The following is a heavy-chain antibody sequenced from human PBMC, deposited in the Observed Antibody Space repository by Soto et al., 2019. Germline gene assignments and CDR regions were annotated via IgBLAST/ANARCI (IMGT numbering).Heavy chain of an antibody. Sequence: SLRLSCAASGFTFSSYAMSWVRQAPGKGLECVSAITGSGFSTYYADSVKGRFTSSRDNSKNTLYLQMNSLRAEDTAVYYCAKGYVSYYFDYWGQGALVTVSS. CDR2: ITGSGFST. J-gene: IGHJ4*01. CDR3: AKGYVSYYFDY. CDR1: GFTFSSYA. D-gene: IGHD1-1*01. V-gene: IGHV3-23*01.